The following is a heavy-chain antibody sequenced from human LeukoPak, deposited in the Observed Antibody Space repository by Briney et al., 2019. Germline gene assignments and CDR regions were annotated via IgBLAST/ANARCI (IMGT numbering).Heavy chain of an antibody. Sequence: SETLSLTCALYGGSFTYYYWAWIRQTPGKGLEWIGEINHAGTADYNPSLKSRVTISVDTSKDQFSLRLNSVTPADTAVYYCARGYGIGAFDIWGQGTMVTVSS. J-gene: IGHJ3*02. CDR1: GGSFTYYY. V-gene: IGHV4-34*01. CDR2: INHAGTA. D-gene: IGHD1-26*01. CDR3: ARGYGIGAFDI.